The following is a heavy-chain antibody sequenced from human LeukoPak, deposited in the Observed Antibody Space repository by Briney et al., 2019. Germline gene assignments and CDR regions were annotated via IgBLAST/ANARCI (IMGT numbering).Heavy chain of an antibody. Sequence: GGSLRLSCAASGFTFSSYGMHWVRQAPGKGLEWVAVIWYDGSNKYYADSVKGRFTISRDNSKNTLYLQMNSLRAEDTAVYYCARDVGGYEVGGMDVWGQGPRSPSP. CDR1: GFTFSSYG. D-gene: IGHD5-12*01. CDR3: ARDVGGYEVGGMDV. CDR2: IWYDGSNK. J-gene: IGHJ6*02. V-gene: IGHV3-33*01.